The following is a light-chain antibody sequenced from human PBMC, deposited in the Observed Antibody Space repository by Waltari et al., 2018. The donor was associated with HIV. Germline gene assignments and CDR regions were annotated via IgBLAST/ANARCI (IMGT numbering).Light chain of an antibody. CDR3: MQALQTPRT. CDR2: LGS. Sequence: DIVMTQSQLSLPVTPGEPASISCRSSQSLLHTNGYNYLDWYLQKPGQSPQLLIYLGSNRASGVPDRFSGSGSGTHFTLKISRVEAEDVGVYYCMQALQTPRTFGQGTKLEIK. CDR1: QSLLHTNGYNY. J-gene: IGKJ2*01. V-gene: IGKV2-28*01.